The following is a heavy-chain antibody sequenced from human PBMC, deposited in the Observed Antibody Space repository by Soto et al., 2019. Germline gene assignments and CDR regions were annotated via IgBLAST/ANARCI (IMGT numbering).Heavy chain of an antibody. J-gene: IGHJ3*02. D-gene: IGHD3-10*01. Sequence: PGGSLRLSCTTSGFSFGDSAMSWFRQAPGKGLEWVSYISSSSSTIYYADSVKGRYTISRDNAKNSLYLQMNSLRDEDTAVYYCARKNLVRKAFDIWGQGTMVTVSS. V-gene: IGHV3-48*02. CDR2: ISSSSSTI. CDR3: ARKNLVRKAFDI. CDR1: GFSFGDSA.